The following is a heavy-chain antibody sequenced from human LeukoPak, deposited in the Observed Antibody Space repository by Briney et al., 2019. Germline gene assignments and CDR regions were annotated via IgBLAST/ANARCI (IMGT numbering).Heavy chain of an antibody. J-gene: IGHJ4*02. D-gene: IGHD5-18*01. CDR3: AREIGPRQLHLWGSAFDY. CDR2: INPSGGTT. Sequence: ASAKVSCKASGYTFTSYGISWVRQAPGQGLEWMGIINPSGGTTGYAQNFQGRVTMTRDTSTSTVYMELSSLRSEDTAVYYCAREIGPRQLHLWGSAFDYWGQGTLVTVSS. CDR1: GYTFTSYG. V-gene: IGHV1-46*01.